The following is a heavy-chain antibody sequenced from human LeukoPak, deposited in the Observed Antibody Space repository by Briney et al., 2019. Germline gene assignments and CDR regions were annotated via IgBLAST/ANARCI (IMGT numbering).Heavy chain of an antibody. V-gene: IGHV1-69*05. D-gene: IGHD5-18*01. CDR2: IIPIFGTA. CDR1: GGTFSSYA. Sequence: SVKVSCKASGGTFSSYAISWVRQAPGQGLEWMGRIIPIFGTANYAQKFQGRVTITTDESTSTAYMELSSLRSEDTAVYYCAREERYSYGTYYYCYMDVWGKGTTVTVSS. CDR3: AREERYSYGTYYYCYMDV. J-gene: IGHJ6*03.